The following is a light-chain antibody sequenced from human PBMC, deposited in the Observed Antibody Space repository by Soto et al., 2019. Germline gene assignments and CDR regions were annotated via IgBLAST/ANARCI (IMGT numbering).Light chain of an antibody. V-gene: IGKV3-15*01. CDR2: GAS. CDR3: QQYNNWPRT. J-gene: IGKJ1*01. Sequence: EIVMPQSAAPLSVSPGERSTLSCRASQSVSSNLAWYQQKPGQAPRLLIYGASTRATGIPARFSGSGSGTEFTLTISSLQSEDFAVYYCQQYNNWPRTFGQGTKVDIK. CDR1: QSVSSN.